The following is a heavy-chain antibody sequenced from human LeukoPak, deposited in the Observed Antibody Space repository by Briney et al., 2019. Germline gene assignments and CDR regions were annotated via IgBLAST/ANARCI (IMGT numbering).Heavy chain of an antibody. CDR1: GFTFSSYA. CDR3: ARSATIFQNWFDP. Sequence: GGSLRLSCAASGFTFSSYAMHWVRQAPGKGLEWVAVVSFDGNNKYYADSVKGRFTISRDNLENTQYLQMNNLRVEDTAVYYCARSATIFQNWFDPWGQGTLVTASS. CDR2: VSFDGNNK. D-gene: IGHD3-9*01. J-gene: IGHJ5*02. V-gene: IGHV3-30-3*01.